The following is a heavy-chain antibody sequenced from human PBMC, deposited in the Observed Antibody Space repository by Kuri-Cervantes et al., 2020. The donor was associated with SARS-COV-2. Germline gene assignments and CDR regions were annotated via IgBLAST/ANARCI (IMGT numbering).Heavy chain of an antibody. V-gene: IGHV1-2*02. D-gene: IGHD7-27*01. CDR2: INPNSGGT. Sequence: ASVQVSCKASGYTFTGYYMHWVRQAPGQGLEWMGWINPNSGGTNYAQKFQGRVTMTRDTSISTAYMELSRLRSDDTAVYYCARDLAWGGYYMDVWGKGTTVTVSS. CDR3: ARDLAWGGYYMDV. J-gene: IGHJ6*03. CDR1: GYTFTGYY.